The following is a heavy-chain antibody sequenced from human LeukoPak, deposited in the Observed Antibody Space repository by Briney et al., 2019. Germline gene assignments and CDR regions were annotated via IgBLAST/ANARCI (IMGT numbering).Heavy chain of an antibody. D-gene: IGHD1-26*01. CDR3: AKADIVGATTIDY. CDR1: GYTFTSYY. CDR2: INPSGGST. Sequence: ASVKVSCKASGYTFTSYYMHWVRQAPGQGLEWMGIINPSGGSTSYAQRFQGRVTMTRDMSTSTVYMELSSLRSEDTAVYYCAKADIVGATTIDYWGQGTLVTVSS. V-gene: IGHV1-46*01. J-gene: IGHJ4*02.